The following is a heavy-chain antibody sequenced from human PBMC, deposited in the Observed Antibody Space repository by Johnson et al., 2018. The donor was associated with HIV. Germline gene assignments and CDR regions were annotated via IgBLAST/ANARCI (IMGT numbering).Heavy chain of an antibody. V-gene: IGHV3-66*01. J-gene: IGHJ3*02. CDR2: IYSGGST. D-gene: IGHD6-19*01. CDR1: GFTFSDYY. Sequence: VQLVESGGGLVKPGGSLRLSCAASGFTFSDYYMNWMRQAPGKGLEWVSVIYSGGSTYYADSMQGRFTISRDNAKNSLYRQLNSLRAEDTAVYYWVRTGRAVAGTPHAFDIWGQGTMVTVSS. CDR3: VRTGRAVAGTPHAFDI.